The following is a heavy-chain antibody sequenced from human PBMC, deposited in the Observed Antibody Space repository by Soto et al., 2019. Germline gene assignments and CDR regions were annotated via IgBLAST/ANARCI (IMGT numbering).Heavy chain of an antibody. D-gene: IGHD2-2*01. CDR2: INPDAGAT. CDR1: AYSFTTYH. J-gene: IGHJ5*02. Sequence: QVQLVQSGAEVKKPGASVTVSCKASAYSFTTYHIHWVRQAPGQGLEWMGLINPDAGATNYAQRFQGRLRLTRDMSTSTVYMELRSLTFDDTAVYYCARGDIVLVPASEGNWFDPWGQGTLVTVSS. CDR3: ARGDIVLVPASEGNWFDP. V-gene: IGHV1-46*01.